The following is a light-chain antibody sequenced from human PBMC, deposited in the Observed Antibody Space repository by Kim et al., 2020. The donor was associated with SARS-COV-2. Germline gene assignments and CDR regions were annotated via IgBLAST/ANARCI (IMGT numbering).Light chain of an antibody. CDR2: DTS. V-gene: IGKV3-15*01. CDR1: QSVGSR. CDR3: QQYNNWPPDT. Sequence: VSAGERATLSCRASQSVGSRLAWYQQKPGQAPKLLIYDTSARATGIPDRFSGSGSGTEFTLTISSLQSEDFAVYYCQQYNNWPPDTFGQGTKLEI. J-gene: IGKJ2*01.